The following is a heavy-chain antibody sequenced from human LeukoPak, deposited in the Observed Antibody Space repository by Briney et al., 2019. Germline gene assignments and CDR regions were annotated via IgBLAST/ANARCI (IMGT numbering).Heavy chain of an antibody. CDR1: GFTFRSYE. Sequence: GGSLRLSCAASGFTFRSYEMYWVCQGPGKGLEWVSYISNVGATIYQVDSVKGRFTISRDNAKNSLYLQMNSLRAEDTAVYYCAREDYYDDIGYYPSDVFDLWGQGTMVTVSS. CDR3: AREDYYDDIGYYPSDVFDL. V-gene: IGHV3-48*03. CDR2: ISNVGATI. J-gene: IGHJ3*01. D-gene: IGHD3-22*01.